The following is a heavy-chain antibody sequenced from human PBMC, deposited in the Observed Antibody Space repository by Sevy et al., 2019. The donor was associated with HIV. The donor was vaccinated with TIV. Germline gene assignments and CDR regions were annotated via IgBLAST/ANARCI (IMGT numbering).Heavy chain of an antibody. Sequence: GGSLRLSCAASGFTFSSYAMSWVRQAPGKGLEWVSAISGSGGSTYYADSVKGRFTISRDNSKNTLYLQMNSLRAEDTAIYYCAKGESVRILSMAVAGTRGVVFDYWGQGTLVTVSS. CDR3: AKGESVRILSMAVAGTRGVVFDY. CDR1: GFTFSSYA. D-gene: IGHD6-19*01. V-gene: IGHV3-23*01. CDR2: ISGSGGST. J-gene: IGHJ4*02.